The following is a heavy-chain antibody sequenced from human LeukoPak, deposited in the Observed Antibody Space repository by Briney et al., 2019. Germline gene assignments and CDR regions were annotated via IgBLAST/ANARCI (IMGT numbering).Heavy chain of an antibody. V-gene: IGHV5-51*01. Sequence: GESLKISCKGSGYRFTSYWIGWVRPMPGKGLGWMGIIYPGDSDTRYSPSFQGQVTISADKSISTAYLQWSSLKASDTAMYYCARLGLDAHFDYWGQGTLVTVSS. CDR3: ARLGLDAHFDY. CDR2: IYPGDSDT. CDR1: GYRFTSYW. J-gene: IGHJ4*02. D-gene: IGHD3/OR15-3a*01.